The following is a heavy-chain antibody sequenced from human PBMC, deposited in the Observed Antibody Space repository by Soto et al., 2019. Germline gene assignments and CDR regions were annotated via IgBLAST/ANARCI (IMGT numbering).Heavy chain of an antibody. CDR3: ARGPFCSGAVCHSQFFDY. V-gene: IGHV1-18*01. CDR1: GYTFTTYG. J-gene: IGHJ4*02. Sequence: GASVKVSCKASGYTFTTYGISWVRQAPGQGLEWMGWISVYSGQATYAQKFQGRVIMTTDTSTSTAYMDLTSLRSDDTAVYYCARGPFCSGAVCHSQFFDYWGQGTLVTVSS. CDR2: ISVYSGQA. D-gene: IGHD2-15*01.